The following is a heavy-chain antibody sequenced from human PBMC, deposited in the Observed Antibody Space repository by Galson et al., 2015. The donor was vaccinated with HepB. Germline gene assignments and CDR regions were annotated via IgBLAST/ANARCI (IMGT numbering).Heavy chain of an antibody. Sequence: SVKVSCKASGVTFSSYTISWVRQAPGQGLEWMGRIIPILGIANYAQKFQGRVTITADKSTSTAYMELSSLRSEDTAVYYCARAGGYCSSTSCFLPANYYYYGMDVWGQGTTVTVSS. CDR1: GVTFSSYT. D-gene: IGHD2-2*01. CDR2: IIPILGIA. J-gene: IGHJ6*02. V-gene: IGHV1-69*02. CDR3: ARAGGYCSSTSCFLPANYYYYGMDV.